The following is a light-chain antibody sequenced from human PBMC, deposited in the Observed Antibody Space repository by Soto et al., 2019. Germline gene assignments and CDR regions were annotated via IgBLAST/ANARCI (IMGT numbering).Light chain of an antibody. CDR2: DAS. CDR1: QGISSA. J-gene: IGKJ4*01. Sequence: AIQLTQSPSSLSASVGDSVTITCRASQGISSALAWYQQKPGKAPKFLIYDASSLESGGPSRFSGSGSGTDFTLTISSLQPEDSATYYCQQYNSYPLSFGGGTKVEIK. CDR3: QQYNSYPLS. V-gene: IGKV1-13*02.